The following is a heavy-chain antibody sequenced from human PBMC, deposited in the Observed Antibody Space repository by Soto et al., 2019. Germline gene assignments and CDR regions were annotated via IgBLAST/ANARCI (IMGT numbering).Heavy chain of an antibody. CDR3: AXXIXGXYAPFDF. V-gene: IGHV3-30*03. CDR2: ISYDESEK. D-gene: IGHD4-17*01. CDR1: GFTFSSYG. J-gene: IGHJ4*02. Sequence: QVQLAESGGGVVQPGRSLRLTCAASGFTFSSYGMHWVRQAPGKGLEWVAVISYDESEKHYADSVKGRLTISRDNSKNTLYLQMXXLRTEXXAIXYCAXXIXGXYAPFDFWGQGTLVTVSS.